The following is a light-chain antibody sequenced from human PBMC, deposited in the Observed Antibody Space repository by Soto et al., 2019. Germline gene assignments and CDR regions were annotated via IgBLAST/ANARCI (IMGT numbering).Light chain of an antibody. CDR3: QQYNSNWWT. CDR1: QSINGW. Sequence: DIQMTQSPSTLSASVGDRVTITCRASQSINGWLAWFQKKPGKAPKVLIYKVSNLESGVPLRFRGSGSATEFTLTISTLQPDDFATYYCQQYNSNWWTFGQGTKVEVK. V-gene: IGKV1-5*03. J-gene: IGKJ1*01. CDR2: KVS.